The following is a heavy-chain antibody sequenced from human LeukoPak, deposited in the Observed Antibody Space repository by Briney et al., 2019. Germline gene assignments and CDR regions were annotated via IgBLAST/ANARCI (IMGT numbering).Heavy chain of an antibody. CDR3: AKDAPASYYYYYYGMDV. J-gene: IGHJ6*02. V-gene: IGHV3-23*01. CDR1: GFTFSSYA. CDR2: ISGSGGST. D-gene: IGHD6-25*01. Sequence: PGGSLRLSCAASGFTFSSYAMSWVRQAPGKGLEWVSAISGSGGSTYYADSVKGRFTISRDNSKNTLYLQMNSLRAEDTAVYYCAKDAPASYYYYYYGMDVWGQGTTVTVSS.